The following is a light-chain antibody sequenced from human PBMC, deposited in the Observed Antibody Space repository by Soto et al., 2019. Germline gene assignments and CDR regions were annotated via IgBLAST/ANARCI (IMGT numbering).Light chain of an antibody. Sequence: QSVLTQSPSASASLGASVTLTCTLTRGHSTYAIAWHQQRPQKGPRYLMKLNSDGSHTKGDGIPDRFSGSSSGADRYLTISSLQSEDEADYHCQTWGTDIHLIFGEGTQLTVL. CDR1: RGHSTYA. J-gene: IGLJ2*01. CDR2: LNSDGSH. V-gene: IGLV4-69*02. CDR3: QTWGTDIHLI.